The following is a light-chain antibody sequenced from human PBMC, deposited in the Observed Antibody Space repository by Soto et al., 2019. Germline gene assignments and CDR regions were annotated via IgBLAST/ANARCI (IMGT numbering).Light chain of an antibody. Sequence: QSALTQPPSASGSPGQSVNISCTGTSSDVGAYAYVSWYQQHPGKAPKLMIYEVNKRPSGVPDRFSGSKSGNMASLTVSGLQAEDEAEYYCSSYAGSNNVVFGAGTKLTVL. CDR3: SSYAGSNNVV. V-gene: IGLV2-8*01. CDR1: SSDVGAYAY. J-gene: IGLJ2*01. CDR2: EVN.